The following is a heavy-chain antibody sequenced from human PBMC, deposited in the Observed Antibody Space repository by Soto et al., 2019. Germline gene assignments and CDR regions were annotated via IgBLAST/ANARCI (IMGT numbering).Heavy chain of an antibody. D-gene: IGHD6-13*01. J-gene: IGHJ1*01. CDR2: IYHSGST. CDR3: AKIVAAAARGGYFQH. CDR1: GGSISSSNW. V-gene: IGHV4-4*02. Sequence: PSETLSLTCAVSGGSISSSNWWSWVRQPPGKGLEWIGEIYHSGSTNYNPSLKSRVTISVDKSKNQFSLKLSSVTAEDTAVYYCAKIVAAAARGGYFQHWGQGTLVTVSS.